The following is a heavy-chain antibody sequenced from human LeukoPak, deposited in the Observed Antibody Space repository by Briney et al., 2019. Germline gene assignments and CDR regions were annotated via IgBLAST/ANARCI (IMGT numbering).Heavy chain of an antibody. CDR2: ISGSGGST. J-gene: IGHJ4*02. V-gene: IGHV3-23*01. CDR1: GFTFSSYA. Sequence: GGSLRLSCAASGFTFSSYAMSWVRQAPGKGLEWVSAISGSGGSTYYADSVKGRFTISRDNSKNTLYLQMNSLRAEDTAVYYCAKEGRYYGSGNNRPFDCWGQGTLVTVSS. CDR3: AKEGRYYGSGNNRPFDC. D-gene: IGHD3-10*01.